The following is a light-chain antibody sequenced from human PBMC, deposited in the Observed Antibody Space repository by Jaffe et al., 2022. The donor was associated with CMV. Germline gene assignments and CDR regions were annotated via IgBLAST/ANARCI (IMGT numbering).Light chain of an antibody. CDR2: EDN. CDR1: SGSIASNY. Sequence: NFMLTQPHSVSESPGKTVTISCTRSSGSIASNYVHWYQQRPGTVPTTVIYEDNQRPSGVPDRFSGSIDSSSNSASLTISGLKTEDEADYYCQSYDSSNRVFGGGTKLTVL. CDR3: QSYDSSNRV. J-gene: IGLJ3*02. V-gene: IGLV6-57*04.